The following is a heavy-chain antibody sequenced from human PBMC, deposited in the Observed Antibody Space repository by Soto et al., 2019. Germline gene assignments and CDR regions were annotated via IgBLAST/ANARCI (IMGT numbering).Heavy chain of an antibody. D-gene: IGHD3-10*01. CDR3: ARYYYASGSYHYYFDY. Sequence: GGSLRLSCAASGFTFSDYYMGWIRQAPGKGLEWVSYISSSSSSTSYADSMKGRFTISRDNAKNSLYLQMNSLRAEDTAVYYCARYYYASGSYHYYFDYWGQGTLVTVSS. CDR2: ISSSSSST. CDR1: GFTFSDYY. V-gene: IGHV3-11*06. J-gene: IGHJ4*02.